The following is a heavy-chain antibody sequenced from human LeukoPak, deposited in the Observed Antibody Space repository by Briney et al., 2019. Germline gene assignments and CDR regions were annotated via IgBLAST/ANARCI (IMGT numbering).Heavy chain of an antibody. CDR3: ARDEYRCGWLHS. D-gene: IGHD5-24*01. J-gene: IGHJ4*02. CDR1: GFTFSSYW. CDR2: IKGDGSEK. Sequence: GGSLRLSCAASGFTFSSYWLSWVRLAPGKGLEWVANIKGDGSEKWYADSVKGRFTISRDNAQNSVHLQMNSLRAEDTAVYHCARDEYRCGWLHSWRQGTLVAVTS. V-gene: IGHV3-7*01.